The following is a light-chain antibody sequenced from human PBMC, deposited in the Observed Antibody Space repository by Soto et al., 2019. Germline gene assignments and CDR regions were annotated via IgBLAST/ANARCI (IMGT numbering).Light chain of an antibody. CDR2: GAS. CDR3: QQYNERPPWT. Sequence: EIVMTQSPATLSVSPGESVTLSCRASLTMNNNIAWYQHKPGQAPRLLIFGASSRATGVPGRFSGSGFGTEFTLSISSLQSEDFSVYYCQQYNERPPWTFGQGNKVEMK. J-gene: IGKJ1*01. V-gene: IGKV3-15*01. CDR1: LTMNNN.